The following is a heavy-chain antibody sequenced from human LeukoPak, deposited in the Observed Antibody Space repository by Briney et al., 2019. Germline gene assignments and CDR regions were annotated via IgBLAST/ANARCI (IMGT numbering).Heavy chain of an antibody. CDR1: GFTFSSYE. CDR3: VRDWFLALDY. D-gene: IGHD3-10*01. CDR2: ISSSGSTI. Sequence: GGSLRLSCAASGFTFSSYEMNWVRQAPGKGLEWVSYISSSGSTIYYADSVKGRFTISRDNAKNSLYLQMNSLRAEDTAVYYCVRDWFLALDYWGQGTLVTVSS. V-gene: IGHV3-48*03. J-gene: IGHJ4*02.